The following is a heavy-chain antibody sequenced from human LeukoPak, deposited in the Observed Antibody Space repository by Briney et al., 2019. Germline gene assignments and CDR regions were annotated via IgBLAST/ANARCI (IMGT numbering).Heavy chain of an antibody. V-gene: IGHV4-31*03. CDR1: GGSISSGGYY. D-gene: IGHD5-12*01. CDR2: IYYSGST. J-gene: IGHJ6*02. CDR3: ARDSPIGGYDYVGYYYYGMDV. Sequence: SETLSLTCTVSGGSISSGGYYWSWIRQHPGKGLGWIGYIYYSGSTYYNPSLKSRVTISVDTSKNQFSLKLSSVTAADTAVYYCARDSPIGGYDYVGYYYYGMDVWGQGTTVTVSS.